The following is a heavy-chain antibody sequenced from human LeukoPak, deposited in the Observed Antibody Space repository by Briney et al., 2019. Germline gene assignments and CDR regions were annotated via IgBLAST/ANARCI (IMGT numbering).Heavy chain of an antibody. CDR1: GGSISSYY. J-gene: IGHJ3*02. CDR2: IYYSGST. V-gene: IGHV4-59*01. CDR3: ARMNYYDSSGSDAFDI. D-gene: IGHD3-22*01. Sequence: SETLSLTCTVSGGSISSYYWSWIRQPPGKGLEWIGSIYYSGSTNYNPSLKSRVTISVDTSKNQFSLKLSTVTAADTAVYYCARMNYYDSSGSDAFDIWGQGTMVTVSS.